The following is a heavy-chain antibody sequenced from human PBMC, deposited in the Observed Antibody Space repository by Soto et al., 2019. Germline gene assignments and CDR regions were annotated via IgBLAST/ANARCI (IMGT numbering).Heavy chain of an antibody. CDR1: GYAFSTYG. CDR3: ASSSGTSYIWFDP. J-gene: IGHJ5*02. D-gene: IGHD1-26*01. V-gene: IGHV1-18*01. CDR2: ISAYNGDS. Sequence: QVQLVQSATEVKKPGASVKVSCKSSGYAFSTYGISWVRQAPGQGLEWMAWISAYNGDSNYAQHLQDRVTLTTDTSTSTAYMELRSLRSADTAVYFCASSSGTSYIWFDPWGQGTLVIVSP.